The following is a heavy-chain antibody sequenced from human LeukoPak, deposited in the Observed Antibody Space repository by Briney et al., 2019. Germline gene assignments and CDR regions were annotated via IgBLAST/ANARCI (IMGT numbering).Heavy chain of an antibody. J-gene: IGHJ4*02. CDR2: ISPTGSTT. CDR1: GFSFSGHW. CDR3: ARGPNSNWSGLDF. V-gene: IGHV3-74*01. Sequence: GGSLRLSCTASGFSFSGHWMHWARQLPGKGLVWVSRISPTGSTTSYADSVEGRFTVSRDNAKNTLYLQVNNLRAEDTAVYYCARGPNSNWSGLDFWGQGTLLTVSS. D-gene: IGHD6-6*01.